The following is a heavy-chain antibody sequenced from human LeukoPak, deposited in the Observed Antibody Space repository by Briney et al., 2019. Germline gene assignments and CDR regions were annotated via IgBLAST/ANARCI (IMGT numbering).Heavy chain of an antibody. CDR3: ARGIAARLQYFDY. V-gene: IGHV3-30-3*01. J-gene: IGHJ4*02. Sequence: GGSLRLSCAASGFTFSSYAMPWVRQAPGKGLEGVAVISYDGSNKYYADSVKGRFTISRDNSKNTLYLQMNSLRAEDTAVYYCARGIAARLQYFDYWGQGTLVTVSS. D-gene: IGHD6-6*01. CDR2: ISYDGSNK. CDR1: GFTFSSYA.